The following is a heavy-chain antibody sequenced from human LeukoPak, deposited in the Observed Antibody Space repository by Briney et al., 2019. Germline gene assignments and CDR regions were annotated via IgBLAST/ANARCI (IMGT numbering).Heavy chain of an antibody. D-gene: IGHD3-9*01. CDR3: AKDPTSVGGRHDWLLDS. J-gene: IGHJ5*02. Sequence: GGSLRLSCAASGFAFSDYSMKWVRQSPGEGLEWVSSISGSSDGIFYADSVKGRFTISRDNSKNTLYLQMNYLRAEDTAVYYCAKDPTSVGGRHDWLLDSWGQGTLVTVSS. CDR1: GFAFSDYS. V-gene: IGHV3-21*04. CDR2: ISGSSDGI.